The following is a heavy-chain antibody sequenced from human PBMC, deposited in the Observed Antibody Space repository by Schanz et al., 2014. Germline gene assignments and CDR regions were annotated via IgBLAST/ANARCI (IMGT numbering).Heavy chain of an antibody. V-gene: IGHV3-74*01. CDR2: TSHDGSFT. D-gene: IGHD1-1*01. CDR1: GFSVSSNF. CDR3: ARDRWDWNNAFDI. Sequence: EVQLAESGGGLIQPGGSLRLSCAASGFSVSSNFMTWVRQAPGKGLVWVSRTSHDGSFTTFADSVKGRITISRDNAKNALYLQMNSLRAEDTAVYYCARDRWDWNNAFDIWGQGTMVTVSS. J-gene: IGHJ3*02.